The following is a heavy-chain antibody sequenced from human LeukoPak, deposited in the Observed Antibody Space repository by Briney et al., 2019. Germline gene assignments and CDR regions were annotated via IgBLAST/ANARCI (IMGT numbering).Heavy chain of an antibody. D-gene: IGHD3-16*01. V-gene: IGHV3-11*01. CDR3: TRERRGSYYAFES. CDR1: GFSLSDYQ. CDR2: ITASGRST. J-gene: IGHJ4*02. Sequence: GGSLRLSCAASGFSLSDYQMSWVRHAPGKGLEWISYITASGRSTNYADSVKGRFTISRDNAKNSVVNSLRAEDTAVYYCTRERRGSYYAFESWGQGTLVSVSS.